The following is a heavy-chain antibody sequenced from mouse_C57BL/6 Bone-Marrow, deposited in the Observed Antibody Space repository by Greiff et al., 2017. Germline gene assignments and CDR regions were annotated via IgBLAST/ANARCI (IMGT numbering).Heavy chain of an antibody. CDR2: INPYNGGT. CDR3: ARWGTMITTRYFDY. CDR1: GYTFTDYY. V-gene: IGHV1-19*01. Sequence: VQLKESGPVLVKPGASVKMSCKASGYTFTDYYMNWVKQSHGKSLEWIGVINPYNGGTSYNQKFKGKATLTVDKSSSTAYMELNSLTSEDSAVYYCARWGTMITTRYFDYWGQGTTLTVSS. J-gene: IGHJ2*01. D-gene: IGHD2-4*01.